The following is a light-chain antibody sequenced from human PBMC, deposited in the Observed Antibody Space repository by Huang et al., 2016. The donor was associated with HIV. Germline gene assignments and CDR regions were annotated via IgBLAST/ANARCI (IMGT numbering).Light chain of an antibody. CDR3: QQSYTSPKT. Sequence: DIQMTQSPSSLSASVGDRVIITCRASQSISSYLNWYQQKPGKAPKLLIYHASSLQSGVPSRFSDSGSGRDFTLTISSLQPEDFVTYYCQQSYTSPKTFGQGTKVEI. J-gene: IGKJ1*01. CDR1: QSISSY. V-gene: IGKV1-39*01. CDR2: HAS.